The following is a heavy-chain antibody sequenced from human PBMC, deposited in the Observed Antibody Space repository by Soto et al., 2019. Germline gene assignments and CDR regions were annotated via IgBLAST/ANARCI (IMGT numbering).Heavy chain of an antibody. Sequence: GGSLRLSCAASGFTFSDHYMDWVRQAPGKGLEWVGRTRNKANSYTTEYAASVKGRFTISRDDSKNSLYLQMNSLKTEDTAVYYCARGEFGGVIVGHYWGQGTLVTVSS. J-gene: IGHJ4*02. CDR1: GFTFSDHY. D-gene: IGHD3-16*02. V-gene: IGHV3-72*01. CDR2: TRNKANSYTT. CDR3: ARGEFGGVIVGHY.